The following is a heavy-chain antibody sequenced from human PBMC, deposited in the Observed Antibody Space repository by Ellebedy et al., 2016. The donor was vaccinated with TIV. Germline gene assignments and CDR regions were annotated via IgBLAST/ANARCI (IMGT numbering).Heavy chain of an antibody. CDR2: LTGISDRI. CDR3: AKGRRMVYATGGLDS. D-gene: IGHD2-8*01. V-gene: IGHV3-23*01. Sequence: GESLKISCVASGFTYDAYALSWVRQAPGKGLEWVAALTGISDRIHHADSVKGRFTISRDNSKNTLYLQMNSLRAEDAAVYYCAKGRRMVYATGGLDSWGQGTLVTVSS. J-gene: IGHJ4*02. CDR1: GFTYDAYA.